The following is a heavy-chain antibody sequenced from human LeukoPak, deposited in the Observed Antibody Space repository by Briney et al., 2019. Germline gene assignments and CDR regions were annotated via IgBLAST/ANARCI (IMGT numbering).Heavy chain of an antibody. CDR1: GFTFSSYW. J-gene: IGHJ3*02. CDR2: IKQDGSEK. V-gene: IGHV3-7*01. D-gene: IGHD3-22*01. Sequence: PGGSLRLSCAASGFTFSSYWMSWVRQAPGKGLEWVANIKQDGSEKYYVDSVKGRFTISRDNAKNSLYLQMNSLRAEDTAVYYCARLTTIVVVIRGDAFDIWGQGTMVTVSS. CDR3: ARLTTIVVVIRGDAFDI.